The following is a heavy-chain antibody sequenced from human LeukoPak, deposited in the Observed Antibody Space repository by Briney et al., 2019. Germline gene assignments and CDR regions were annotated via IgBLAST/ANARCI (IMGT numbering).Heavy chain of an antibody. CDR3: AKGEPNWDYYFDY. V-gene: IGHV3-23*01. D-gene: IGHD7-27*01. CDR1: GLTYSSYA. CDR2: ISSSGGST. J-gene: IGHJ4*02. Sequence: GGPLRLSCAASGLTYSSYAISWVRQAPGKGLDWVSAISSSGGSTYYADSVKGRFTISRDNSKNTLFLQMNSLRAEDTAVYYCAKGEPNWDYYFDYWGQGTLVTVSS.